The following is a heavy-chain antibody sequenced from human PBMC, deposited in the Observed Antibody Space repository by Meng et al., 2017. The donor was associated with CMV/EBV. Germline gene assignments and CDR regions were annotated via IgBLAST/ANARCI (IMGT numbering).Heavy chain of an antibody. CDR1: GDSVSSNSAA. CDR2: TYYRSKWYN. J-gene: IGHJ4*02. D-gene: IGHD5-18*01. CDR3: AREDVNVDTAIHFDY. V-gene: IGHV6-1*01. Sequence: SETLSLTCATSGDSVSSNSAAWNWIRQSPSRGLEWLGRTYYRSKWYNDYAVSVKSRITINPDTSKNQFSLQLNSVTPEDTAVYYCAREDVNVDTAIHFDYWGQGTLVTVSS.